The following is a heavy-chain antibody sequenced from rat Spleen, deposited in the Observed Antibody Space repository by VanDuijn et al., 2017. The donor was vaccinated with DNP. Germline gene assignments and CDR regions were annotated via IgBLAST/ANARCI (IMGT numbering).Heavy chain of an antibody. J-gene: IGHJ4*01. CDR2: IGIVGGST. V-gene: IGHV5-46*01. CDR3: TNTMDA. CDR1: GFDFKNFP. Sequence: EVQLVESGSGLVQPGRSMRLSCAASGFDFKNFPMAWVRQTPTQGLEWVATIGIVGGSTYYRDSVKGRFTGSRDDAKTTLYLQMDSLRSEDTATYYCTNTMDAWGQGTSVTVSS.